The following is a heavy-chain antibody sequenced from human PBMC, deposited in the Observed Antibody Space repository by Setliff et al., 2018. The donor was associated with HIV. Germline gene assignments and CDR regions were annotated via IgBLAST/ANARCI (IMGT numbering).Heavy chain of an antibody. CDR1: GFTFSSYS. J-gene: IGHJ4*02. Sequence: PGGSLTLSCEASGFTFSSYSMNWVRQAPGKGLEWVSYISSSSSTIYYADSVKCRFTSSRDNAKNSLYRQMNSLRAEDTAVYYCAREGIAAAGSYSYGFGQIDYWGQGTLVTVSS. V-gene: IGHV3-48*01. CDR3: AREGIAAAGSYSYGFGQIDY. CDR2: ISSSSSTI. D-gene: IGHD6-13*01.